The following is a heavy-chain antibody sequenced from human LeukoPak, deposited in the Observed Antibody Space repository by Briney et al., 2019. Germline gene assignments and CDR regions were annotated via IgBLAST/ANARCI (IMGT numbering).Heavy chain of an antibody. D-gene: IGHD3-3*01. CDR1: GYTFTNYG. CDR3: ARVSDFWSGYSKHYYYYIDV. J-gene: IGHJ6*03. Sequence: ASVKVSCKASGYTFTNYGISWVRQAPGQGLEWMGGVFPYNGNTKYAQKLQGRVIMTTDTSTNTASMELRSLRSDDTAVYYCARVSDFWSGYSKHYYYYIDVWGEGTTVIVSS. V-gene: IGHV1-18*01. CDR2: VFPYNGNT.